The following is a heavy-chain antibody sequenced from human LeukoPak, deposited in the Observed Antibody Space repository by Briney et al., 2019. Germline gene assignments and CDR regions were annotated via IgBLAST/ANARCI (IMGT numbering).Heavy chain of an antibody. D-gene: IGHD3-9*01. CDR3: ARGGANYDILTGYTPLDY. Sequence: GGSLRLSCAASGFTVSSNYMSWVRQAPGKGLEWVSIMYSGGTIQYVDSVKGRFTISRDNAKNSLYLQMNSLRAEDTAVYYCARGGANYDILTGYTPLDYWGQGTLVTVSS. CDR2: MYSGGTI. J-gene: IGHJ4*02. CDR1: GFTVSSNY. V-gene: IGHV3-53*01.